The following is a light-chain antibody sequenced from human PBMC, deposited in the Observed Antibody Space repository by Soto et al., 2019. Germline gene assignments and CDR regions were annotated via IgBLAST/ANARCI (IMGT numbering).Light chain of an antibody. CDR2: SSD. CDR1: SSNIGRNT. V-gene: IGLV1-44*01. Sequence: QSVLTQPPSASWTPGQRVTISCSGRSSNIGRNTVKWYRQLPGTAPKLLIGSSDQRPSGVPDRFSGSQAGTSASLAISGLQSEDEADYICAAWDDSLNAWAFGGGTKLTVL. CDR3: AAWDDSLNAWA. J-gene: IGLJ3*02.